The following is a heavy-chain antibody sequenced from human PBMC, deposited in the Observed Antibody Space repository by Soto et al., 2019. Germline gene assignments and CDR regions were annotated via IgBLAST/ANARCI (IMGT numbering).Heavy chain of an antibody. CDR2: IYWDDDK. J-gene: IGHJ5*02. CDR3: THWSGVS. CDR1: GFSLTTRGVG. V-gene: IGHV2-5*02. D-gene: IGHD3-3*01. Sequence: QITLKESGRTLVKPTQTLTLTCSFCGFSLTTRGVGVGWIRQPPGKALEWLALIYWDDDKRYSPSLKSRLTITKDTSKNQVVLTMSQVDPVDTGTYYCTHWSGVSWGQGTLVTVYS.